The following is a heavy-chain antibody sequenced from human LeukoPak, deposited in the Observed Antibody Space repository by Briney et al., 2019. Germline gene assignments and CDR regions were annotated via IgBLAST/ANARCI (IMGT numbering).Heavy chain of an antibody. J-gene: IGHJ4*02. Sequence: GGSLRLSCAASGFAFSNYWMSWVRQAPGKGLEWVANMKEDGSEKYYVDSVKGRFTISRDNAKNSLYLQMNSLRAEDTAVYFCARDRWGYSYGGDWGQGTLVTVSS. V-gene: IGHV3-7*01. CDR1: GFAFSNYW. D-gene: IGHD5-18*01. CDR3: ARDRWGYSYGGD. CDR2: MKEDGSEK.